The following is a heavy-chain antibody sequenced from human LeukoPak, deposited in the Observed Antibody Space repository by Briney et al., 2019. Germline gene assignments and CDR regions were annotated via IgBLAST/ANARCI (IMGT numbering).Heavy chain of an antibody. CDR2: IYYRGST. J-gene: IGHJ6*02. V-gene: IGHV4-59*08. CDR1: GGSISSYY. Sequence: SETLSLTCTVAGGSISSYYWSWIRQPPGKGLEWIGYIYYRGSTNYNPSLKSRVTISVNTSKNQFSLQLSPVTAADTAVYYCARHSMVRGVIITGMDVWGQGPTVTVSS. CDR3: ARHSMVRGVIITGMDV. D-gene: IGHD3-10*01.